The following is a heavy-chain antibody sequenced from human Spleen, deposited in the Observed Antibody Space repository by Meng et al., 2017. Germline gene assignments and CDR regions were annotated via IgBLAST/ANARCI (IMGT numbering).Heavy chain of an antibody. CDR1: GFTFDDYA. D-gene: IGHD3-3*01. CDR2: ITWNSGNI. V-gene: IGHV3-9*01. CDR3: ARDPGLRFLEWLLYRSDYYYYGMGV. Sequence: SLKISCAASGFTFDDYAIHWVRQGPGKGLEWVSYITWNSGNIAYADSVKGRFTISRDNAKNSLYLQMNSLRAEDTAVYYCARDPGLRFLEWLLYRSDYYYYGMGVWGQGTTVTVSS. J-gene: IGHJ6*02.